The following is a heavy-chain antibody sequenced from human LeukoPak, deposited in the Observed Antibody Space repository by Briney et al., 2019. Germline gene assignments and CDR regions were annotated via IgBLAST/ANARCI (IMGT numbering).Heavy chain of an antibody. J-gene: IGHJ4*02. CDR3: ATYRRVLLPFES. CDR1: GFTFSTFA. D-gene: IGHD2-8*02. Sequence: GGSLRLSCAASGFTFSTFAMIWVRQPPGKGLEWVSSIFPSGGEIHYADSVRGRFTISRDNSKSTLSLQMNSLRAEDTAIYYCATYRRVLLPFESWGQGTLVTVSS. CDR2: IFPSGGEI. V-gene: IGHV3-23*01.